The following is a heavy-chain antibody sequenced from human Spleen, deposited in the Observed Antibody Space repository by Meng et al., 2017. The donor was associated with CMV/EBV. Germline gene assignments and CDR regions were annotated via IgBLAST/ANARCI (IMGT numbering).Heavy chain of an antibody. CDR3: ASFRDGYNPDFDY. D-gene: IGHD5-24*01. Sequence: ACGFTFSTYSMNWVRRTPGKGLEWVSSISSGSSYMYYADSVKGRFTVSRDNAKNSLFLQMNSLRAEDTAVYYCASFRDGYNPDFDYWGQGTLVTVSS. V-gene: IGHV3-21*01. CDR2: ISSGSSYM. CDR1: GFTFSTYS. J-gene: IGHJ4*02.